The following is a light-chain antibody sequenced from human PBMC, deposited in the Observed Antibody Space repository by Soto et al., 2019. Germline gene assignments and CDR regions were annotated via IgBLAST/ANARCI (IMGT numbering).Light chain of an antibody. Sequence: EIVMTQSPATLSVSPGERATLSCRASQSVSSNLAWYQQKPGRAPRLLIYAASRRATGIPDRFSGSGSGTDFTLTISRLEPEDLAVYYCQQYDYSVWTFGQGTKV. CDR2: AAS. V-gene: IGKV3D-15*01. CDR1: QSVSSN. J-gene: IGKJ1*01. CDR3: QQYDYSVWT.